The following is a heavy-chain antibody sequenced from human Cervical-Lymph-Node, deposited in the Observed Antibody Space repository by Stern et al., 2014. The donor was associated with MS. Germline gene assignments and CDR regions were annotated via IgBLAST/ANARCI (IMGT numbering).Heavy chain of an antibody. J-gene: IGHJ6*02. CDR2: ISSSSSYI. Sequence: EVQLVESGGGLVKPGGSLRLSCAASGFTFSSYSMNWVRQAPGKGLEWVSSISSSSSYIYYADSVKGRFTISRDNAKNSLYLQMNSLRAEDTALYYCARDKVGATFPDEYYYYYGMDVWGQGTTVTVSS. D-gene: IGHD1-26*01. CDR1: GFTFSSYS. V-gene: IGHV3-21*01. CDR3: ARDKVGATFPDEYYYYYGMDV.